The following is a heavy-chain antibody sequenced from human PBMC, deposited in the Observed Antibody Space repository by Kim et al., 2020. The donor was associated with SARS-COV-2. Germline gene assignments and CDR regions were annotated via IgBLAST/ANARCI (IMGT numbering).Heavy chain of an antibody. Sequence: DYADSVKGRFTISRDNAKRFLYLHMNSLRVEDTALYYCVKDRTGSSRSLDYWGQGTLVTVSS. V-gene: IGHV3-9*01. CDR3: VKDRTGSSRSLDY. J-gene: IGHJ4*02. D-gene: IGHD6-13*01.